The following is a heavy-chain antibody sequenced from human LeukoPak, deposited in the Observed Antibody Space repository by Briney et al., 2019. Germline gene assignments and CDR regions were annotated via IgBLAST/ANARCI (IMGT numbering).Heavy chain of an antibody. CDR1: GFTFSSYA. V-gene: IGHV3-23*01. CDR2: ISSSGSSR. CDR3: AKARGIYYDSTYYFDY. D-gene: IGHD3-22*01. J-gene: IGHJ4*02. Sequence: PGGSLRLSCAASGFTFSSYAMTWVRQAPGKGLEWVSAISSSGSSRYYADSVKGRFTISRDNSKNTLYLQMNSLRAEDTAVYYCAKARGIYYDSTYYFDYWGQGTLVTVSS.